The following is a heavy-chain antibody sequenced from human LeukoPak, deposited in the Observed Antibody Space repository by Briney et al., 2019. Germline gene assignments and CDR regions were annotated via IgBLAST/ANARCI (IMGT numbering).Heavy chain of an antibody. Sequence: ASVKVSCKASGYTFTSYGISWVRQAPGQGFEWMGRISAYNGNTNYAQKLQGRVTMTTDTSTSTAYMELRSLRSDDTAVYYCARVRYGSGSYIYYYGMDVWGQGTTVTVSS. CDR1: GYTFTSYG. CDR3: ARVRYGSGSYIYYYGMDV. CDR2: ISAYNGNT. J-gene: IGHJ6*02. V-gene: IGHV1-18*01. D-gene: IGHD3-10*01.